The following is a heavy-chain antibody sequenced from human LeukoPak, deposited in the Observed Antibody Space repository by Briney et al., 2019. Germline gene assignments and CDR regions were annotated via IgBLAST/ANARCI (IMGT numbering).Heavy chain of an antibody. CDR3: ARRVITMVRGVIDY. Sequence: SETLSLTCTVSGGSISSGSYYWSWIRQPAGKGLEWIGRIYTSGSTNYNPSLKSRVTISVDTSKNQFSLKLSSVTAADTAVYYCARRVITMVRGVIDYWGQGTLVTVSS. D-gene: IGHD3-10*01. CDR1: GGSISSGSYY. CDR2: IYTSGST. J-gene: IGHJ4*02. V-gene: IGHV4-61*02.